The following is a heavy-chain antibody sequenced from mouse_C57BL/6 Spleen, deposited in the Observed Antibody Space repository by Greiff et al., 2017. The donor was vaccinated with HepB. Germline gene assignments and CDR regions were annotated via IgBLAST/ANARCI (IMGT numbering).Heavy chain of an antibody. D-gene: IGHD2-4*01. CDR2: INYDGSST. CDR1: GFTFSDYY. CDR3: ARGDGDDSWFAY. V-gene: IGHV5-16*01. J-gene: IGHJ3*01. Sequence: DVMLVESEGGLVQPGSSMKLSCTASGFTFSDYYMAWVRQVPEKGLEWVANINYDGSSTYYLDSLKSRFIISRDNAKNILYLQMSSLKSEDTATYYCARGDGDDSWFAYWGQGTLVTVSA.